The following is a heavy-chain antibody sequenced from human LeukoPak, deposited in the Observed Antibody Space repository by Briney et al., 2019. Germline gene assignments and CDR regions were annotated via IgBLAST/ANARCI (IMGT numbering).Heavy chain of an antibody. J-gene: IGHJ4*02. Sequence: PGGSLRLSCAASGFTFSFYSMNWVRQAPGKGLEWVSYISSSSSTIYYADSVKGRFTISRDNAKNSLYLQMNSLRDEDTAVYFCARDRDCSGGSCYTDYWGQGTLVTVSS. CDR3: ARDRDCSGGSCYTDY. CDR2: ISSSSSTI. V-gene: IGHV3-48*02. D-gene: IGHD2-15*01. CDR1: GFTFSFYS.